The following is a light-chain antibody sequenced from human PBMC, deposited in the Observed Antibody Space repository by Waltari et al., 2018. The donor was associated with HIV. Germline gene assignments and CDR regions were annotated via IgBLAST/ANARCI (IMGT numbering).Light chain of an antibody. CDR3: CSYTSSITGRV. Sequence: QSALTQPTSVSGSPGQSITISCTGTSSDVGGYKYVSWSQQYPGKAPKLIIYDVPNGPLGGSKRFSGAKSGNTASLTISGLQAEDEDDYYCCSYTSSITGRVFGTGTKVTVL. CDR1: SSDVGGYKY. J-gene: IGLJ1*01. V-gene: IGLV2-14*03. CDR2: DVP.